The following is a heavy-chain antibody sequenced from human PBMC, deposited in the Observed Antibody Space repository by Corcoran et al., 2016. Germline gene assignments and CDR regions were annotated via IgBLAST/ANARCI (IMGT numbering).Heavy chain of an antibody. Sequence: EVQVVESGGGLVQPGGSLRLSCAASGFTFSSYSMNWVRQAPGKGLEWVSYISSSSTTIYYADSVKGRFTISRDNAKNSLYLQMNSLRDEDTAVYDCARESITKGAFRYWGQGTLVTVSS. CDR2: ISSSSTTI. J-gene: IGHJ4*02. V-gene: IGHV3-48*02. CDR1: GFTFSSYS. CDR3: ARESITKGAFRY. D-gene: IGHD3-10*01.